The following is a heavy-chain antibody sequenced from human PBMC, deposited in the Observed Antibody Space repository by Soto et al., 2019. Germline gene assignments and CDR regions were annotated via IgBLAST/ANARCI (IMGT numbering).Heavy chain of an antibody. Sequence: GGSLRLSCVGSGFTFSSNWMTWVLQAPGKGLEWVGNIRQDGSEKNYVDSVKGRFTISRDNAKNSLYPQMNSLRAEDTAVYYCAREIVVARGASYFDYWGPGTLVTVS. V-gene: IGHV3-7*04. CDR1: GFTFSSNW. CDR2: IRQDGSEK. CDR3: AREIVVARGASYFDY. D-gene: IGHD2-2*01. J-gene: IGHJ4*02.